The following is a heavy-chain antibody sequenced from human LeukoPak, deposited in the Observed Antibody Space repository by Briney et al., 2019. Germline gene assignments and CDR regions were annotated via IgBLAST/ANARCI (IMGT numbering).Heavy chain of an antibody. CDR2: IYTSGST. V-gene: IGHV4-4*07. Sequence: SETLSLTCTVSGGSISSYYWSWIRQPAGKGLEWIGRIYTSGSTNYNPSLKSRVTMSVDTSKNQFSLKLSSVTAADTAVYYCARDKEDYSSNYYYYMDVWGKGTTVTVSS. CDR3: ARDKEDYSSNYYYYMDV. CDR1: GGSISSYY. D-gene: IGHD4-11*01. J-gene: IGHJ6*03.